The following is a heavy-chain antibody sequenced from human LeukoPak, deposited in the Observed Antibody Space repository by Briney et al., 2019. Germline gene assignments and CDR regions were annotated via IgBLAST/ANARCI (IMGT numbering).Heavy chain of an antibody. CDR1: GFTFSSYG. J-gene: IGHJ4*02. CDR2: ISYDGSNK. Sequence: PGRSLRLSCAASGFTFSSYGMHWVRQAPGKGLEWVAVISYDGSNKYYADSVKGRFTISRDNSKNTLYLQMNSLSAEDTAVYYCAKERSGYSGYDLSLDYWGQGTLVTVSS. V-gene: IGHV3-30*18. CDR3: AKERSGYSGYDLSLDY. D-gene: IGHD5-12*01.